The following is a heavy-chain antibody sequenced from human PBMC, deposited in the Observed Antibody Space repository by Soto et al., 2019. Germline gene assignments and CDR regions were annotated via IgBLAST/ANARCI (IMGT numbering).Heavy chain of an antibody. CDR1: GFTFISYA. J-gene: IGHJ4*02. CDR3: AKAAVTTPYYYFDD. CDR2: ISGSGGST. D-gene: IGHD1-1*01. V-gene: IGHV3-23*01. Sequence: PGGALRLSCAASGFTFISYAMSWVLQAPRKGLEWVSAISGSGGSTYYADSVKGRFTISRDNSKNTLYLQMNSLRAEDTAVYYCAKAAVTTPYYYFDDWGQGTLVTVSS.